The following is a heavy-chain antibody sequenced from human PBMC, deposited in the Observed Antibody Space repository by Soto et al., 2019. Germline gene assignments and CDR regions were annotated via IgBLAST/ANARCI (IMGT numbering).Heavy chain of an antibody. D-gene: IGHD3-22*01. Sequence: XSVKVSCKASGYTFTSYGISWVRQAPGQGLEWMGWISAYNGNTNYAQKLQGRVTMTTDTSTSTACMELRSLRSDDTAVYYCARDRLYYDSSGYYFIYYYRMDVWGQGTAVTGSS. CDR3: ARDRLYYDSSGYYFIYYYRMDV. CDR1: GYTFTSYG. V-gene: IGHV1-18*01. J-gene: IGHJ6*02. CDR2: ISAYNGNT.